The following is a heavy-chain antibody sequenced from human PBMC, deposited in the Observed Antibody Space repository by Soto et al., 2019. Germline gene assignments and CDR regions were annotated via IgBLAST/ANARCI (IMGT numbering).Heavy chain of an antibody. CDR3: AKDRVRFLQSLKEEPDY. J-gene: IGHJ4*02. CDR2: MSWNSGSI. Sequence: EVQLVESGGGLVQPGRSLRLSCAASGFTFDDYAMHWVRQAPGKGLEWVSGMSWNSGSIGYADSVKGRFTISRDNAKKSMYLQMNSLRAEDTALYYCAKDRVRFLQSLKEEPDYWGPGTLVTVSS. D-gene: IGHD3-3*01. V-gene: IGHV3-9*01. CDR1: GFTFDDYA.